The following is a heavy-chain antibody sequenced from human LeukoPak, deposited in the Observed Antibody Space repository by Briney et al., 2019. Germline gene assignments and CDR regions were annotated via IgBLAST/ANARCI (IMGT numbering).Heavy chain of an antibody. J-gene: IGHJ3*02. CDR1: GFTFSSYA. V-gene: IGHV3-23*01. D-gene: IGHD2-2*01. Sequence: GGSLRLSCTASGFTFSSYAMSWVRQAPGKGLESSSTISISGSSTYYADSGKGRFTISRDNSKNTMYLQMNSLRAEDTALYYCAKLRGTYQLSPEDAFDIWGQGTMVTVSS. CDR3: AKLRGTYQLSPEDAFDI. CDR2: ISISGSST.